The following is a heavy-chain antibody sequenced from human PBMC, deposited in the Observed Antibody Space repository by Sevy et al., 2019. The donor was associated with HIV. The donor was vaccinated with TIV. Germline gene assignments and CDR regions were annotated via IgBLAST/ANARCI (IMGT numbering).Heavy chain of an antibody. V-gene: IGHV3-33*01. J-gene: IGHJ4*02. D-gene: IGHD3-10*01. CDR2: IWYDGINR. CDR3: ARDNLLPIMVSMVRGALSYYFDY. CDR1: GFTFSSYG. Sequence: GGSLRLSCAASGFTFSSYGMHRVRQAPGKGLEWVAVIWYDGINRYYADSVKGRFTISRDNSKNTLYLQMNSLRAEDTAVYYCARDNLLPIMVSMVRGALSYYFDYWGQGTLVTVSS.